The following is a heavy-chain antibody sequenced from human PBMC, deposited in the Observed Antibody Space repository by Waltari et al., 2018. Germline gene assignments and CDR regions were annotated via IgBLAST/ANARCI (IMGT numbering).Heavy chain of an antibody. D-gene: IGHD1-26*01. V-gene: IGHV4-59*11. CDR3: AQNRATFGAFDI. J-gene: IGHJ3*02. CDR1: GGSISSHY. CDR2: IYYSGST. Sequence: QVQLQESGPGLVKPSETLSLTCTVSGGSISSHYWSWLRQPPGKGLEWIGYIYYSGSTNYNPSLKSRVTISVDTSKNQFSLKLSSVTAADTAVYYCAQNRATFGAFDIWGQGTMVTVSS.